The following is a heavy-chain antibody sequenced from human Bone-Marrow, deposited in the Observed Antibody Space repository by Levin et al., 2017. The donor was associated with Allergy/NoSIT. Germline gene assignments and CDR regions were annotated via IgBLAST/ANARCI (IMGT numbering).Heavy chain of an antibody. Sequence: PGESLKISCAASGFTFSSYGMHWVRQAPGEGLEWVAGISYDGSKQYYVDSVKARFTISRDNSKNTLYLQMNSLRVEDTAMYYCARDGIVDDSKGWPHAYWGQGTLVTVSS. CDR3: ARDGIVDDSKGWPHAY. V-gene: IGHV3-30*03. J-gene: IGHJ4*02. D-gene: IGHD6-19*01. CDR2: ISYDGSKQ. CDR1: GFTFSSYG.